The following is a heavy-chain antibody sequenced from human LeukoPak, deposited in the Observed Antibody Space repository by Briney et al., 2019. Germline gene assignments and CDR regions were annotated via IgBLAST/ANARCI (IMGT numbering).Heavy chain of an antibody. D-gene: IGHD3-22*01. CDR2: IYHSGST. V-gene: IGHV4-4*02. J-gene: IGHJ3*02. CDR3: ASYASDGYYRLDVFDI. Sequence: PSETLSLTCAVSGGSISSSNWWSWVRQPPGKGLEWIGEIYHSGSTNYNPSLKSRVTISGDTSRNQFSLKLSSVTAADTAVYYCASYASDGYYRLDVFDIWGQGTMVIVSS. CDR1: GGSISSSNW.